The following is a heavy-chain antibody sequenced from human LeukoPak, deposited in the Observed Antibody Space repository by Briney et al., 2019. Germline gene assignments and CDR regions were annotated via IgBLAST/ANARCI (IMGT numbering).Heavy chain of an antibody. D-gene: IGHD6-13*01. CDR1: GYTFTGYY. V-gene: IGHV1-2*06. CDR3: ARAPSSSWSNYNYFDY. J-gene: IGHJ4*02. CDR2: INPNSGGT. Sequence: ASVKVSCKASGYTFTGYYIHWVRQAPGQGLEWMGRINPNSGGTNYAQKFQGRVTMTRDTSISTAYMELSRLRSDDTAVYYCARAPSSSWSNYNYFDYWGQGTLVTVSS.